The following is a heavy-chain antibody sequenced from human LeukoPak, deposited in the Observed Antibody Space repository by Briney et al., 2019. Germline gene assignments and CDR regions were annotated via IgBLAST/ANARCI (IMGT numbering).Heavy chain of an antibody. CDR2: IYYSGST. Sequence: NPSETLSLTCTVSGGSISSYYWSWIRQPPGKGLEWIGYIYYSGSTNYNPSLKSRISISVDTSKNQFSLKLSSVTAADTAVYYCARWNRMIDYWGQGTLVTVSS. J-gene: IGHJ4*02. CDR3: ARWNRMIDY. V-gene: IGHV4-59*01. CDR1: GGSISSYY. D-gene: IGHD1-1*01.